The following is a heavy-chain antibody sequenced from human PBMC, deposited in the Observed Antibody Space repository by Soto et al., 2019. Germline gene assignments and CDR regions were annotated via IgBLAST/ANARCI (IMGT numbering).Heavy chain of an antibody. J-gene: IGHJ3*01. CDR2: IIPIPDIT. D-gene: IGHD2-2*01. CDR1: GGTFSTYI. V-gene: IGHV1-69*02. Sequence: QVQLVQSGAEVRKPGSSVKVSCKAPGGTFSTYIISWVRQAPGQGLEWMGRIIPIPDITNYAQKFQGRVTVTADRSTSTAYMELTSLKSEDTAGYYCARDRITTRGDAFDLWGQGTMVIVSS. CDR3: ARDRITTRGDAFDL.